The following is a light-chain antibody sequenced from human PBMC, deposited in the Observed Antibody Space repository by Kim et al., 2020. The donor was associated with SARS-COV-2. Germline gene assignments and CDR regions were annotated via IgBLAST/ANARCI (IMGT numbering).Light chain of an antibody. V-gene: IGKV1-5*03. J-gene: IGKJ2*01. Sequence: DIQMTQFPSTLSTSVGDRVTITCRASQRVSHWLAWYQQKPGKAPKVLIYETSKLKSGVPSRFSGSGFGTEFTLTISSLQPDDFATYYCQQYNTWYTFGQGTKLEI. CDR3: QQYNTWYT. CDR1: QRVSHW. CDR2: ETS.